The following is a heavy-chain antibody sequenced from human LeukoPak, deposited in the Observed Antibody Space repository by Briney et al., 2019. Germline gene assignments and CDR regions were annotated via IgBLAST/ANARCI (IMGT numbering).Heavy chain of an antibody. Sequence: GGSLRLSCAASGFTFSSYGMHWVRQAPGKELETVAVISYDGSNKYYADSVKGRFTISRDNSKNTLYLQMNSLRAEDTAVYYCARDGYNDYGGRYFDYWGQGTLVTVSS. D-gene: IGHD4-23*01. CDR3: ARDGYNDYGGRYFDY. V-gene: IGHV3-30*03. CDR1: GFTFSSYG. J-gene: IGHJ4*02. CDR2: ISYDGSNK.